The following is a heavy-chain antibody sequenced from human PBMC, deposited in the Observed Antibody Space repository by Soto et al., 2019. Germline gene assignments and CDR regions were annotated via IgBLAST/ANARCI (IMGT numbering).Heavy chain of an antibody. J-gene: IGHJ4*02. CDR3: ARENSYFDY. Sequence: QIQLLQSGAEVKKPGASVKVTCKASGYTFRNFGISWVRQAPGQGLEWMGWSSAYNAHANYAQKFQGRLTMTADTSTSTAYMELRSLRSDDTAGYYCARENSYFDYWGQGTLVTVSS. V-gene: IGHV1-18*01. CDR1: GYTFRNFG. CDR2: SSAYNAHA.